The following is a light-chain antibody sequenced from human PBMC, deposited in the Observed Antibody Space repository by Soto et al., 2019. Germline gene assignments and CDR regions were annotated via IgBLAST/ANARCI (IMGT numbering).Light chain of an antibody. V-gene: IGLV1-40*01. CDR3: QSYDSSLSGVV. J-gene: IGLJ2*01. Sequence: QPVLTQPPSVSGAPGQRVTISCTGSSSNIGAGFGVHWYQQLPGTAPKLLIDGNNNRPSGVPDRFSGSKSGTSASLAITGLQAEDEADYYCQSYDSSLSGVVFGGGTKLTVL. CDR1: SSNIGAGFG. CDR2: GNN.